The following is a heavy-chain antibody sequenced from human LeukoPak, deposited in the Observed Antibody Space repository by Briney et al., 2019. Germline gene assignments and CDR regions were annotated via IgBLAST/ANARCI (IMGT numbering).Heavy chain of an antibody. J-gene: IGHJ5*02. D-gene: IGHD2-15*01. V-gene: IGHV3-23*01. CDR2: ISGSGGST. CDR1: GFTFSSYA. Sequence: GGSLRLSCAASGFTFSSYAMSWVRQAPGKGLEWVSSISGSGGSTYYADSVKGRFTISRDNSKNTLYLQMNSLRAEDTAVYYCAKSSRVVAAPHWFDPWGQGTLVTVSS. CDR3: AKSSRVVAAPHWFDP.